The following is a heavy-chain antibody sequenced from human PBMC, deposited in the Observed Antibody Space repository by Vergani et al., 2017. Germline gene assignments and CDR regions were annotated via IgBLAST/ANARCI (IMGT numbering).Heavy chain of an antibody. J-gene: IGHJ6*02. Sequence: QVQLVQSGAEVKKPGASVKVSCKASGYTFTGYYMHWVRQAPGQGLEWMGWINPNSGGTNYAQKFQGRVTMTRDTSISTAYMERSRLRSDDTAVYYCARESSHMVRGVLYYYGMDVWGQGTTVTVSS. V-gene: IGHV1-2*02. CDR1: GYTFTGYY. CDR2: INPNSGGT. D-gene: IGHD3-10*01. CDR3: ARESSHMVRGVLYYYGMDV.